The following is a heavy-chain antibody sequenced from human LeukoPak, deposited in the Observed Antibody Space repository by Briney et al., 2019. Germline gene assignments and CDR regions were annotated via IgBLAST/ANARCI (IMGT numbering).Heavy chain of an antibody. D-gene: IGHD6-13*01. CDR1: GGSISSYY. V-gene: IGHV4-59*08. CDR3: ARHVAVGGGQLVFDY. CDR2: IYYSGST. J-gene: IGHJ4*02. Sequence: PSETLSLTCTVSGGSISSYYWSWIRQPPGKGLEWIGYIYYSGSTNYNPSLKSRVTISVDTSKNKFSLKLSSVTAADTAVYYCARHVAVGGGQLVFDYWGQGTLVTVSS.